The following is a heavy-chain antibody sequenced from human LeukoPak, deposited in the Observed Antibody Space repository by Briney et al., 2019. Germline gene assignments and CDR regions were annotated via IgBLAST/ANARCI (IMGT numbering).Heavy chain of an antibody. CDR2: IIPIFRTV. CDR3: ARAGLLTTVTTIWFDP. J-gene: IGHJ5*02. CDR1: GGTFSSYA. D-gene: IGHD4-17*01. Sequence: SVKVSCKASGGTFSSYALSWVRQAPGQGLEWMGGIIPIFRTVNYAQNFQGRVTITADESTSTVYMELSSLRSEDTAVYYCARAGLLTTVTTIWFDPWGQGTLVTVSS. V-gene: IGHV1-69*13.